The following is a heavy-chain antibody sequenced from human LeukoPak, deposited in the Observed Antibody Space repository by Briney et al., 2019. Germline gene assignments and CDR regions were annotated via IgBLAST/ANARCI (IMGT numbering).Heavy chain of an antibody. Sequence: SETLSLTCTVSGGSISSYYWSWIRQPPGKGLEWIGYIYYSGSTNYNPSLKSRVTISVDTSKNQFSLKLSSVAAADTAVYYCARGGTGFDYWGQGTLVTVSS. CDR3: ARGGTGFDY. J-gene: IGHJ4*02. CDR1: GGSISSYY. CDR2: IYYSGST. V-gene: IGHV4-59*01. D-gene: IGHD3/OR15-3a*01.